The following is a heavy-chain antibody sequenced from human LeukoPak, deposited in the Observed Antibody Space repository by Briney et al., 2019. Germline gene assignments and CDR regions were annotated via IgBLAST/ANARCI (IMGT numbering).Heavy chain of an antibody. V-gene: IGHV3-23*01. CDR2: ISGSGGST. J-gene: IGHJ4*02. Sequence: PGGSLRLSCAASGFTFSSYAMSWVRQAPGKGQEWVSAISGSGGSTYYADSVKGRFTISRDNSKNTLYLQMNSLRAEDTAVYYCAKEGRFGEVVGYFDYWGQGTLVTVSS. CDR3: AKEGRFGEVVGYFDY. D-gene: IGHD3-10*01. CDR1: GFTFSSYA.